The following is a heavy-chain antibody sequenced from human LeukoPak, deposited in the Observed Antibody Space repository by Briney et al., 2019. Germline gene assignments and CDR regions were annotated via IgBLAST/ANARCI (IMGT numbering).Heavy chain of an antibody. CDR1: GDSIINYY. D-gene: IGHD3-10*01. CDR3: ARDSGTTGEVKLDP. CDR2: IYLSDNT. V-gene: IGHV4-4*07. Sequence: SETLSLTCSVSGDSIINYYWMWIRQPAGKGLEWIGRIYLSDNTNYNSPSLRSRVTMSPDTSMNRFSLKLSSVTAADTAVYYCARDSGTTGEVKLDPWGQGTLVTVSS. J-gene: IGHJ5*02.